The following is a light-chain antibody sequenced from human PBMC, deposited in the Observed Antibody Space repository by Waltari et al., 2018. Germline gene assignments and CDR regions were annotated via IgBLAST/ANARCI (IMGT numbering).Light chain of an antibody. V-gene: IGKV4-1*01. CDR3: QQYYTVPRP. CDR2: WAS. CDR1: QGVLYSSNNRNN. Sequence: DIVMTQSPGSLSRPPGGRGTINSKASQGVLYSSNNRNNLGWYQLKPGQPPKLLICWASARQSGDPHRLSGSGSVTEFTRSISSLQAGDVAVYCCQQYYTVPRPLGQGTPVELK. J-gene: IGKJ1*01.